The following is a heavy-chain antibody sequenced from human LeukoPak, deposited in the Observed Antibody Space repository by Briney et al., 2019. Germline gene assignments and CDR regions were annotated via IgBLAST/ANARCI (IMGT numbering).Heavy chain of an antibody. V-gene: IGHV4-34*01. D-gene: IGHD3-22*01. CDR2: INHSGST. CDR3: ARGSNYDSSGYYFY. CDR1: GGSFSGYY. Sequence: SETLSLTCAVYGGSFSGYYWSWIRQPPGKGLEWIGEINHSGSTNYNPSLKSRVTISVDTSKNQFSLKLSSVTAADTAVYYCARGSNYDSSGYYFYWGQGTLVTVSS. J-gene: IGHJ4*02.